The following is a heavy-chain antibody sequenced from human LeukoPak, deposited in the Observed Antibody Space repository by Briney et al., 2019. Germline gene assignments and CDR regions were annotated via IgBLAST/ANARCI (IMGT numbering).Heavy chain of an antibody. J-gene: IGHJ4*02. CDR2: ISAYNGNT. V-gene: IGHV1-18*01. Sequence: ASVKVSCKASGYTFTSYGISWVRQAPGQGLEWMGWISAYNGNTNYAQKLQGRVTMTTDTSTSTAYMKLRSLRSDDTAVYYCARPSYYYDSSGYGCFDYWGQGTLVTVSS. CDR1: GYTFTSYG. CDR3: ARPSYYYDSSGYGCFDY. D-gene: IGHD3-22*01.